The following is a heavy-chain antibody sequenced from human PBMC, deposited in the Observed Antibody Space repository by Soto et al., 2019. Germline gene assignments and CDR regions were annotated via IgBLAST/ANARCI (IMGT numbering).Heavy chain of an antibody. J-gene: IGHJ6*02. Sequence: QVQLVESGGGVVQPGRSLRLSCAACGFTFSSYGMHSVRQAPGKGLEWVAVIWYDGSNKYYADSVKGRFTISRDNSKNTLYLQMTSLRAEDTAVYYCARDIAAAGTSYYYYGMDVWGQGTTVTVSS. CDR3: ARDIAAAGTSYYYYGMDV. V-gene: IGHV3-33*01. CDR1: GFTFSSYG. CDR2: IWYDGSNK. D-gene: IGHD6-13*01.